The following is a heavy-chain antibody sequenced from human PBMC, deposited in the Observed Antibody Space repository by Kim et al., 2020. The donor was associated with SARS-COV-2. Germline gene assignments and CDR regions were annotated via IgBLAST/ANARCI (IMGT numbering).Heavy chain of an antibody. CDR1: GFTFDDFA. CDR3: ARDFRKRTSSGL. V-gene: IGHV3-43*02. CDR2: ISADGSTS. D-gene: IGHD6-19*01. J-gene: IGHJ4*02. Sequence: GGSLRLSCAASGFTFDDFAMHWVRQAPGKGLEWVSLISADGSTSKHADSVKGRFTISRDNRINSLFLQMSSLRTEDTAFYFCARDFRKRTSSGLWGQGTL.